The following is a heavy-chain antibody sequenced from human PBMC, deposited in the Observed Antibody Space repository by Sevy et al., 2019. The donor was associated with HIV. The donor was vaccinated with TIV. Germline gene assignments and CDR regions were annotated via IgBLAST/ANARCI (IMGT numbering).Heavy chain of an antibody. J-gene: IGHJ3*02. CDR1: GYTFTGYY. CDR3: ARAISYSHDAFDI. CDR2: INPNSGGT. Sequence: ASVKVSCKASGYTFTGYYMHWVRQAPGQGLEWMGWINPNSGGTNYAQKFQGRVTMTRDTSISTAYMELSRLRSDDTAVYYRARAISYSHDAFDIWGQGTMVTVS. V-gene: IGHV1-2*02. D-gene: IGHD2-21*01.